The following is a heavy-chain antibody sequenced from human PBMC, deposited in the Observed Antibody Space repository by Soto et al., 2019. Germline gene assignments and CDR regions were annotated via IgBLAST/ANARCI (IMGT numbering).Heavy chain of an antibody. Sequence: EVQLVESGGGLVQPGGSLRLSCAASRFTFSNYWMSWVRQAPGKGLEWVANIKQDGSEKYYVDSVKGRFTISRDNAKNSLYLQMNSLRAEDPAVYYCAREPNSIDYWGQGTLFTVSS. CDR2: IKQDGSEK. V-gene: IGHV3-7*01. CDR1: RFTFSNYW. CDR3: AREPNSIDY. D-gene: IGHD1-7*01. J-gene: IGHJ4*02.